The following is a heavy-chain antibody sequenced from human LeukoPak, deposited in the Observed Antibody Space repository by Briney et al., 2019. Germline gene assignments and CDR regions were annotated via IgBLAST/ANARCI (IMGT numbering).Heavy chain of an antibody. CDR2: ISAYNGNT. J-gene: IGHJ3*02. CDR1: GYTFTGYY. V-gene: IGHV1-18*04. D-gene: IGHD3-3*01. CDR3: ARDPRSITIFGVVPGAFDI. Sequence: ASVKVSCKASGYTFTGYYMHWVRQAPGQGLEWMGWISAYNGNTNYAQKLQGRVTMTTDTSTSTAYMELRSLRSDDTAVYYCARDPRSITIFGVVPGAFDIWGQGTMVTVSS.